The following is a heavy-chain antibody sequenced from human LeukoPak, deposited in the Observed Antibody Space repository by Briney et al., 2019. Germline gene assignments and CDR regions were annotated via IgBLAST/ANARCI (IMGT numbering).Heavy chain of an antibody. Sequence: EASVTVSFKASGGTFISYAISWVRQAPGQGLEWMGRIIPTLGIANYAQKFQGRVTITADKSTSTAYMELSSLRSEDTAVYYCAEGKTYYYGSGAPLYGMDVWGQGTTVTVSS. V-gene: IGHV1-69*04. CDR3: AEGKTYYYGSGAPLYGMDV. J-gene: IGHJ6*02. CDR1: GGTFISYA. CDR2: IIPTLGIA. D-gene: IGHD3-10*01.